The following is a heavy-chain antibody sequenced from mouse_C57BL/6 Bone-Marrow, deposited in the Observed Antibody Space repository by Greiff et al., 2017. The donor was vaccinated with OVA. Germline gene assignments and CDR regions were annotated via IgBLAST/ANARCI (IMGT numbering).Heavy chain of an antibody. CDR3: TYYYGSSPFAY. J-gene: IGHJ3*01. CDR1: GFTFSNYW. V-gene: IGHV6-3*01. D-gene: IGHD1-1*01. CDR2: IRLKSDNYAT. Sequence: EVKVVESGGGLVQPGGSMKLSCVASGFTFSNYWMNWVRQSPEKGLEWVAQIRLKSDNYATHYAESVKGRFTISRDDSKSSVYLQMNNLRAEDTGIYYCTYYYGSSPFAYWGQGTLVTVSA.